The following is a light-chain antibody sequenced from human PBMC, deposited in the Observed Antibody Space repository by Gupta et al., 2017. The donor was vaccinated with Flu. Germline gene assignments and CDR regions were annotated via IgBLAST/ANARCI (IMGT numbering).Light chain of an antibody. J-gene: IGKJ2*01. CDR2: GAS. V-gene: IGKV1-39*01. Sequence: DIQMTQSPSSLSASVGDRVTITCRASQSISSYLNWYQQKPGKAPKLLIYGASSLQSGVPPRFSGSGSGTDFSLTISSLQPEDFATYYCQQSDSTPYTFGQGTKLEIK. CDR1: QSISSY. CDR3: QQSDSTPYT.